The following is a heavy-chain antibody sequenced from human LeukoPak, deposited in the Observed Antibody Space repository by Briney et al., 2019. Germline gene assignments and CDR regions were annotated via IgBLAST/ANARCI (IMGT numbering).Heavy chain of an antibody. D-gene: IGHD1-26*01. CDR1: SGSINRYF. J-gene: IGHJ4*02. CDR2: IDTAGTT. Sequence: AETLSLTCTVSSGSINRYFWGWVRHPPGKGLEWIGRIDTAGTTHWQPSLKSRFTMSVDQSPNQFSLNLRSMPAADTAVYYCGRQGYTASHYFLAFWRKGTLVAV. CDR3: GRQGYTASHYFLAF. V-gene: IGHV4-4*07.